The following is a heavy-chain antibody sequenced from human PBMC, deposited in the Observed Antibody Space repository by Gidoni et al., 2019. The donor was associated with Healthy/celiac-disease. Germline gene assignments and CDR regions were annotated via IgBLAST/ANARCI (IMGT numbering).Heavy chain of an antibody. J-gene: IGHJ6*02. CDR2: TYYRSKWYN. V-gene: IGHV6-1*01. CDR1: GDSVSSNSAA. CDR3: ASEVVPAAIHRGRLYYYYGMDV. Sequence: QVQLQQSGPGLVKPSQTLSLTCAISGDSVSSNSAAWNWIRQSPSKGLEWLGRTYYRSKWYNDYAVSVKSRITINPDTSKNQFSLQLNSVTPEDTAVYYCASEVVPAAIHRGRLYYYYGMDVWGQGTTVTVSS. D-gene: IGHD2-2*01.